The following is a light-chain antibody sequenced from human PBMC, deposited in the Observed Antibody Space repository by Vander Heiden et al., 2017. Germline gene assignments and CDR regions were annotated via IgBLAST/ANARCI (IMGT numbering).Light chain of an antibody. CDR1: QSLLHSDGYNY. J-gene: IGKJ2*01. CDR3: MQALQTPYT. V-gene: IGKV2-28*01. CDR2: LGS. Sequence: DIVMTQSPLSLSVTPGEPPSIPCRSSQSLLHSDGYNYLDWYLQKPGQSPQLLIYLGSNRASGVPDRFSGSGSGTDFTLKISRVEADDVGVYYCMQALQTPYTFGQGTKLEIK.